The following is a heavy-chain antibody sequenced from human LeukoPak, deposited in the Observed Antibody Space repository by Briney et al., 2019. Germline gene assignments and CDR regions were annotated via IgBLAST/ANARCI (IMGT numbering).Heavy chain of an antibody. CDR2: VSHDGST. J-gene: IGHJ2*01. CDR3: ARGDNYVFDV. V-gene: IGHV4-4*02. CDR1: GGSISSSNW. D-gene: IGHD5-24*01. Sequence: SETLSLTCVVSGGSISSSNWWSWVRQPPEKGLEWIGEVSHDGSTNYNPSLKSRVTISVDKSNNHFSLKLTSVTAADTAMYYCARGDNYVFDVWGRGTLVPVSS.